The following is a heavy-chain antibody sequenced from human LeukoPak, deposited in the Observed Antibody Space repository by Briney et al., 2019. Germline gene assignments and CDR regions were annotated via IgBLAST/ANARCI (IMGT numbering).Heavy chain of an antibody. CDR1: GYTFTGCY. V-gene: IGHV1-2*06. D-gene: IGHD6-19*01. CDR3: ARMGRYSSGWYPIEGMDY. Sequence: ASVKVSCKASGYTFTGCYMHWVRQAPGQGLEWMGRINPNSGGTNYAQKFQGRVTMTRDTSISTAYMELSRLRSDDTAVYYCARMGRYSSGWYPIEGMDYWGQGTLVTVSS. J-gene: IGHJ4*02. CDR2: INPNSGGT.